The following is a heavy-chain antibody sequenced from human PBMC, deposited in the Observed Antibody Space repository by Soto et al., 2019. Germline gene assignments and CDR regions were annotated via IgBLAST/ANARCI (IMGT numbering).Heavy chain of an antibody. CDR3: AKDLDRILYGK. D-gene: IGHD2-8*01. CDR1: GFTFSSYG. CDR2: ISYDGSNK. Sequence: PGGSLRLSCAASGFTFSSYGMHWVRQAPGKGLEWVAVISYDGSNKYYADSVKGRFTISRDNSKNTLYLQMNSLRAEDTAVYYCAKDLDRILYGKWGQGTLVTGSS. J-gene: IGHJ4*02. V-gene: IGHV3-30*18.